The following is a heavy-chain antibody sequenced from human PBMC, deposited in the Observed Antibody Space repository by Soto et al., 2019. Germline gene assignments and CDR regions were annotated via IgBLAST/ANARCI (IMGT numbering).Heavy chain of an antibody. D-gene: IGHD1-26*01. CDR2: IKSKAYGETT. CDR3: ITKWATSGD. Sequence: GGSLRLSCAASGFTFSSAWMNWARQGPGNGPEWVARIKSKAYGETTDYAAPVMGRFTISRDDSKNTLYLQMNTLKSEDTAVYYCITKWATSGDWGQGTLVTVSS. J-gene: IGHJ4*02. V-gene: IGHV3-15*01. CDR1: GFTFSSAW.